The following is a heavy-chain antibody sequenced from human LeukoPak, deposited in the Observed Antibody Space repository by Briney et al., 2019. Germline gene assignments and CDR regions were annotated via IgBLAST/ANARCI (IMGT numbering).Heavy chain of an antibody. CDR2: IYPGDSDT. CDR1: GYRFTRFW. D-gene: IGHD1-26*01. Sequence: GESLKISCQGSGYRFTRFWIGWVRQMPGKGLEWMGIIYPGDSDTRYSPSFQGQVTMSADKSISTAYLQWSSLKASDTAMYYCARGRGSYFDYWGQGTLVTVSS. J-gene: IGHJ4*02. CDR3: ARGRGSYFDY. V-gene: IGHV5-51*01.